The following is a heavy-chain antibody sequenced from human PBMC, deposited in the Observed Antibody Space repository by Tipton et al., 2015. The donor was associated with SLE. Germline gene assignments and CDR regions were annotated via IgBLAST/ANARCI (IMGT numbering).Heavy chain of an antibody. V-gene: IGHV3-49*04. Sequence: SLRLSCTTSGFTFGDYALTWVRQAPGKGLEWVGFVRSKTYGGTTEYAASVRGRFIVSRDDSKSIAYLQMNSLKSEDTAVYYCTRGITHVGAKYYFDYWGQGTLVTVSA. CDR2: VRSKTYGGTT. J-gene: IGHJ4*02. CDR3: TRGITHVGAKYYFDY. CDR1: GFTFGDYA. D-gene: IGHD1-26*01.